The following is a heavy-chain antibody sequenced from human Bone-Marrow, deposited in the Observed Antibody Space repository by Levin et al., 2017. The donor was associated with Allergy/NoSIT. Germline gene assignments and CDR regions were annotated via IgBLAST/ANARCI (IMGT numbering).Heavy chain of an antibody. V-gene: IGHV4-31*03. D-gene: IGHD3-9*01. Sequence: PSETLSLTCTVSGESISAGKSHWNWIRQHPVKGLEWIGYIYNSGTTFYKQSLKSRVTLSIDNSQNQFSLRLTSVTAADTAVYYCARGSFDSDNHYPIDSWGPGTLVTVSA. CDR2: IYNSGTT. CDR3: ARGSFDSDNHYPIDS. J-gene: IGHJ4*02. CDR1: GESISAGKSH.